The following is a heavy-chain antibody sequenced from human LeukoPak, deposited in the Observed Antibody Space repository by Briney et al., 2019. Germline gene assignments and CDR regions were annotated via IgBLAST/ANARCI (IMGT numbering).Heavy chain of an antibody. J-gene: IGHJ4*02. CDR2: ISGSGGST. CDR1: GFSFGDYG. CDR3: ARPAGSGYRDY. Sequence: PGGSLRLSCAASGFSFGDYGMHWVRQAPGKGLEWVSAISGSGGSTYYADSVKGRFTISRDNSKNTLYLQMNSLRAEDTAVYYCARPAGSGYRDYWGQGTLVTVSS. D-gene: IGHD3-22*01. V-gene: IGHV3-23*01.